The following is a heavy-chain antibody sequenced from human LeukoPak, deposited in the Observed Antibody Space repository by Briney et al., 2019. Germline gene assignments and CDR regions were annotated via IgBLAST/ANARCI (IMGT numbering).Heavy chain of an antibody. D-gene: IGHD2-2*03. CDR2: IYTSGST. CDR1: GGSISSGSYY. Sequence: PSETLSLTCTVSGGSISSGSYYWSWIRQPAGKGLEWIGRIYTSGSTNYNPSLKSRVTISVDTSKNQFSLKLSSVTAAATAVYYCARLFGYCSSTSCSTPYYYYYYMDVWGKGTTVTISS. V-gene: IGHV4-61*02. CDR3: ARLFGYCSSTSCSTPYYYYYYMDV. J-gene: IGHJ6*03.